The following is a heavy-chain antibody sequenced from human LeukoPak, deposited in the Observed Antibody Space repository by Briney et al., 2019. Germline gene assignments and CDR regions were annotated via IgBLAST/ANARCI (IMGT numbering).Heavy chain of an antibody. Sequence: SETLSLTCAVSGGSISSGGYSWSWIRQPPGKGLEWIGYIYHSGSTYYNPSLKSRVTISVDRSKNQFSLKLSSVTAADTAVYYCARETGTTPHYFDYWGQGTLVTVSS. J-gene: IGHJ4*02. CDR1: GGSISSGGYS. CDR3: ARETGTTPHYFDY. V-gene: IGHV4-30-2*01. CDR2: IYHSGST. D-gene: IGHD1-1*01.